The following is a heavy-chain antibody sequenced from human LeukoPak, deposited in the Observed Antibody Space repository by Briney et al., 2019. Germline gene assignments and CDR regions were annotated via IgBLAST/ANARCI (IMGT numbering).Heavy chain of an antibody. CDR2: IWYDGSNK. Sequence: PGGSLRLSCAASGFTFSSYGMHWVRQAPGKGLEWVAVIWYDGSNKYYADSVRGRFTISRDNSKNTLYLQMNSLRAEDTAVYYCAKADGYCSGGSCYSDAFDIWGQGTMVTVSS. D-gene: IGHD2-15*01. CDR3: AKADGYCSGGSCYSDAFDI. V-gene: IGHV3-33*06. CDR1: GFTFSSYG. J-gene: IGHJ3*02.